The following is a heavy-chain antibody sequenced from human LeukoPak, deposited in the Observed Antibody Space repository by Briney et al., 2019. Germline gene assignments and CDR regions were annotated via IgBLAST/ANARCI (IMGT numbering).Heavy chain of an antibody. CDR2: IDWDDDK. CDR3: ARIRSGSYSMDH. Sequence: SGPALVKPTQTLTLTCTFSGFSLSTSSMCVGWIRQPPGKALEWLARIDWDDDKYYSSSLKTRLTISKDTSKNQVVLTMTNMDPVDTATYYCARIRSGSYSMDHWGQGTLVIVSS. J-gene: IGHJ4*02. D-gene: IGHD1-26*01. V-gene: IGHV2-70*11. CDR1: GFSLSTSSMC.